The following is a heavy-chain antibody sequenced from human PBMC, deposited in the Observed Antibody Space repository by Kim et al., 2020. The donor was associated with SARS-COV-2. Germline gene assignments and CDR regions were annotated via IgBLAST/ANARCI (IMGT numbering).Heavy chain of an antibody. CDR2: IWYDGSNK. D-gene: IGHD5-12*01. CDR1: GFTFSSYG. V-gene: IGHV3-33*06. Sequence: GGSLRLSCAASGFTFSSYGMHWVRQAPGKGLEWVAVIWYDGSNKYYADSVKGRFTISRDNSKNTLYLQMNSLRAEDTAVYYCAKGSGWWLRFGGFDYWGQGTLVTVSS. J-gene: IGHJ4*02. CDR3: AKGSGWWLRFGGFDY.